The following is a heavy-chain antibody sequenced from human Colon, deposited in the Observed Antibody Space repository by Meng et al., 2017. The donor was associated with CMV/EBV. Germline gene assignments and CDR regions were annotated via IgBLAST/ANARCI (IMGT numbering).Heavy chain of an antibody. Sequence: CKASRYTFTDYIIHWVRQAPGQGLEWMGRINPKSGDTRYAHNFQGRATLTRDTSITTAYMELTGLTSNDTAIYYCAKDWSGGSCFDYWGQGTLVTVSS. CDR3: AKDWSGGSCFDY. J-gene: IGHJ4*02. CDR1: RYTFTDYI. D-gene: IGHD2-15*01. CDR2: INPKSGDT. V-gene: IGHV1-2*06.